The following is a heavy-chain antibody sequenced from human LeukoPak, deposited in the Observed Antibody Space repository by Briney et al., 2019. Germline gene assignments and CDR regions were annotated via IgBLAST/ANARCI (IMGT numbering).Heavy chain of an antibody. J-gene: IGHJ5*02. D-gene: IGHD3-16*01. CDR2: VYYRGGT. V-gene: IGHV4-38-2*02. Sequence: SETLSLTCIVSRYSITSAYYWGWIRQPPGKGLEWIGSVYYRGGTYYNPSLKSRVTISSDTSKNQFSLKVNSVTVADTAVYYCAIGLHPTVPDVGWGNWFDPWGQGTLVTVSS. CDR3: AIGLHPTVPDVGWGNWFDP. CDR1: RYSITSAYY.